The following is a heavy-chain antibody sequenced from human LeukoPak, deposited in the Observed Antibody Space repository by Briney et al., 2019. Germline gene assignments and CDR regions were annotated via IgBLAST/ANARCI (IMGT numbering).Heavy chain of an antibody. D-gene: IGHD3-22*01. CDR1: GFTFSRYW. V-gene: IGHV3-7*01. CDR3: ARAPYYYDSSGQFDP. J-gene: IGHJ5*02. Sequence: GGSLRLSCAASGFTFSRYWMSWVRQAPGKGLEWVANIKQDGSEKYYVDSVKGRFTISRDNAKNSLYLQMNFLRAEDTAVYYCARAPYYYDSSGQFDPWGQGILVTVSS. CDR2: IKQDGSEK.